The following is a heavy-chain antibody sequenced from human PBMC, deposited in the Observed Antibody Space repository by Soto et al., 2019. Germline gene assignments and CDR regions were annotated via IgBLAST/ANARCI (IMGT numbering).Heavy chain of an antibody. Sequence: TLSLTCAVSGGSISSGGYSWSWIRQPPGKGLEWIGYIYHSGSTYYNPSLKSRVTISVDRSKNQFSLKLSSVTAADTAVYYCARAGYGKYYYYYGMDVWGQGTTVTVSS. CDR1: GGSISSGGYS. J-gene: IGHJ6*02. CDR3: ARAGYGKYYYYYGMDV. D-gene: IGHD5-18*01. V-gene: IGHV4-30-2*01. CDR2: IYHSGST.